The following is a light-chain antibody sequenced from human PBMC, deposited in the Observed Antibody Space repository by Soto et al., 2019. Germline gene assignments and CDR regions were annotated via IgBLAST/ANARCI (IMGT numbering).Light chain of an antibody. CDR1: SSDIGGYDY. J-gene: IGLJ1*01. Sequence: QSVLTQPASVSGSPGQSITISCTGTSSDIGGYDYVSWYQQRPGKAPKLMIYEVRYRPSGVSNRVSGSKSGNSASLTISGPQAEDGADYYCCSYARNSKHDVFGSGTRSPS. CDR3: CSYARNSKHDV. V-gene: IGLV2-14*01. CDR2: EVR.